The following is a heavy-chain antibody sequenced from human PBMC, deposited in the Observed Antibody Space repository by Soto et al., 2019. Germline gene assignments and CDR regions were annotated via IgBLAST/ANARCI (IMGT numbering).Heavy chain of an antibody. V-gene: IGHV1-69*02. CDR2: IIPILGIA. D-gene: IGHD4-17*01. CDR1: GGTFSSYT. J-gene: IGHJ4*02. CDR3: ARSLYGDYDAGY. Sequence: QVQLVQSGAEVKKPGSSVKVSCKASGGTFSSYTISWVRQAPGQGLEWMGRIIPILGIANYAQKFQGRVTITADKSTRTAYMELSSLRSEDTAVYYCARSLYGDYDAGYWGQGTLVTVSS.